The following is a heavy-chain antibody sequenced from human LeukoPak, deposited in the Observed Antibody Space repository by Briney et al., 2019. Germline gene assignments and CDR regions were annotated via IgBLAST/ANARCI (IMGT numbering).Heavy chain of an antibody. CDR2: VYYTGTT. CDR3: ATAYSGRYYYFDY. Sequence: SETLSLTCTVSAGAISNSSSYWGWIRQPPGKGLEWIGTVYYTGTTYYNPSLKSRLTISVDSSKNQFSLRLTSMTAADTAVFYCATAYSGRYYYFDYWGQGTLVTVSS. J-gene: IGHJ4*02. D-gene: IGHD1-26*01. V-gene: IGHV4-39*01. CDR1: AGAISNSSSY.